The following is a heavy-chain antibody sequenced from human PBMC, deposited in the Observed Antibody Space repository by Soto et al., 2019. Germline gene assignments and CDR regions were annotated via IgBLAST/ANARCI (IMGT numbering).Heavy chain of an antibody. CDR1: GFTFSSYS. Sequence: EVQLVESGGGLVQPGGSLRLSCAASGFTFSSYSMNWVRQAPGKGLEWVSYISSSSSTIYYADSVKGRFTISRDNAKTSLYLKMNSLRAEDTAVYYCARDLNLGSFDYWGQGTLVTVSS. CDR3: ARDLNLGSFDY. CDR2: ISSSSSTI. V-gene: IGHV3-48*01. J-gene: IGHJ4*02.